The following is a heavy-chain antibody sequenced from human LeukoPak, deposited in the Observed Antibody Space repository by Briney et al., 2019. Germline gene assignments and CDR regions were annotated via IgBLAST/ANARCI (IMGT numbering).Heavy chain of an antibody. Sequence: ASVKVSCKASGDTFSNYAITWVRQAPGQGLEWMGGIIPIIHTPNYAQKFQGRVTITADKSTTTAYMELSSLRSEDTAVYYCARAEATFYYYYYMDVWGKGTTVTVSS. CDR1: GDTFSNYA. CDR2: IIPIIHTP. CDR3: ARAEATFYYYYYMDV. J-gene: IGHJ6*03. D-gene: IGHD5-12*01. V-gene: IGHV1-69*06.